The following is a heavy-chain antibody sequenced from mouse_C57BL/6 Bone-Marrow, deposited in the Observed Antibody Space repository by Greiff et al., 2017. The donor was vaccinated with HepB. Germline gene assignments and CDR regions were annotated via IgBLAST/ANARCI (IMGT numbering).Heavy chain of an antibody. J-gene: IGHJ3*01. V-gene: IGHV5-4*01. D-gene: IGHD1-1*01. CDR1: GFTFSSYA. CDR3: ARDRGYYGSSLAWFAY. CDR2: ISDGGSYT. Sequence: EVHLVESGGGLVKPGGSLKLSCAASGFTFSSYAMSWVRQTPEKRLEWVATISDGGSYTYYPDNVKGRFTISRDNAKNNLYLQMSHLKSEDTAMYYCARDRGYYGSSLAWFAYGGQGTLVTVSA.